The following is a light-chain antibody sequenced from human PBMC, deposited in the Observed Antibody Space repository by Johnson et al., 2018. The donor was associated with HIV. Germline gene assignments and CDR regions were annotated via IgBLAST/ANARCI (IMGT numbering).Light chain of an antibody. CDR2: ENS. CDR1: SSNIGNNY. CDR3: GTWDHSLPAHYV. J-gene: IGLJ1*01. Sequence: QSVLTQPPSVSAAPGQKVTISCSGSSSNIGNNYVTWYQQFPGTAPKLLMYENSRRPSGTPDRFSGSKSGTSATLTIPGLQTGDEADYYCGTWDHSLPAHYVFGTGTKVAVL. V-gene: IGLV1-51*02.